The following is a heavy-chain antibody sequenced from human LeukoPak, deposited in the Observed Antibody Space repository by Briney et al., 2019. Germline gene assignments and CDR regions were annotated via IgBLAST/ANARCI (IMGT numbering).Heavy chain of an antibody. V-gene: IGHV3-9*03. CDR2: ISWNSGSI. Sequence: GRSLRLSCAASGFTFDDYAVHWVRQAPGKGLEWVSGISWNSGSIGYADSVKGRFTISRDNAKNSLYLQMNSLRAEDMALYYCAKDIGAVAGPFDYWGQGTLVTVSS. CDR3: AKDIGAVAGPFDY. D-gene: IGHD6-19*01. J-gene: IGHJ4*02. CDR1: GFTFDDYA.